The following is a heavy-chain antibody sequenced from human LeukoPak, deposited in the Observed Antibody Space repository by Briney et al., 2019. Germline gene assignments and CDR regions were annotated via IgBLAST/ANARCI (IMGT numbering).Heavy chain of an antibody. CDR3: AILSWDGRGSFY. CDR1: GFTFSTYS. Sequence: GGSLRLSCVASGFTFSTYSMSWVRQAPGKGLEWVSAIRSNGENTYYADSVRGRFTISRDNSRGTLSLQMNSLRADDTAVYFCAILSWDGRGSFYWGQGTLVSVSS. J-gene: IGHJ4*02. V-gene: IGHV3-23*01. D-gene: IGHD2/OR15-2a*01. CDR2: IRSNGENT.